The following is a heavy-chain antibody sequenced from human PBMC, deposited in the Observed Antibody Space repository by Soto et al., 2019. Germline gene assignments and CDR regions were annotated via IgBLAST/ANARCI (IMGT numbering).Heavy chain of an antibody. J-gene: IGHJ6*02. Sequence: QVQLVESGGGVVQPGRSLRLSCAASGFTFSSYAMHWVRQAPGKGLEWVAVISYDGSNKYYADSVKGRFTISRDNSKNTLYLQMNSLRAEDTAVYYCARGLDYYYAMDVWGQGTTVTVSS. CDR3: ARGLDYYYAMDV. CDR2: ISYDGSNK. CDR1: GFTFSSYA. V-gene: IGHV3-30-3*01.